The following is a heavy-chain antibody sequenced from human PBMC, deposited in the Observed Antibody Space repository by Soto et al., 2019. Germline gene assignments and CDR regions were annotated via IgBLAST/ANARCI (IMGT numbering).Heavy chain of an antibody. D-gene: IGHD4-17*01. CDR3: ARMDTVTTTQGGYYYDGMDV. J-gene: IGHJ6*02. V-gene: IGHV4-31*03. CDR2: IYYSGST. Sequence: QVQLQESGPGLVKPSQTLSLTCTVSGGSISSGGYYWSWIRQHPGKGLEWIGSIYYSGSTYYNPSLKCRVTISVDTSKNQFSLKLSSVTAADTAVYYCARMDTVTTTQGGYYYDGMDVWGQGTTVTVSS. CDR1: GGSISSGGYY.